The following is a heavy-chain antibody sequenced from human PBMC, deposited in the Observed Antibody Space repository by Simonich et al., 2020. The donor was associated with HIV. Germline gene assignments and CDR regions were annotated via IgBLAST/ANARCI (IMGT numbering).Heavy chain of an antibody. V-gene: IGHV3-7*01. Sequence: EVQLVESGGGLVQPGGSLRLSCAASGFTFSSYAMHWVRQAPGKGLRWVANIKKDGSEKYYVDSVKGRFTISRDNDKNSLYLRMNSLRAEDTAVYYCARDWYFDLWGRGTLVTVSS. CDR2: IKKDGSEK. CDR1: GFTFSSYA. CDR3: ARDWYFDL. J-gene: IGHJ2*01.